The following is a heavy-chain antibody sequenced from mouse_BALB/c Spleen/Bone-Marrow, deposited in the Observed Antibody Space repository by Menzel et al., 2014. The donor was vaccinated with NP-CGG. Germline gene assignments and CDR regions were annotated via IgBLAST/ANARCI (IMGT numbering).Heavy chain of an antibody. V-gene: IGHV5-12*02. Sequence: SGGGLVQPGGSLKLSCATSGFTFSDYYMYWVRQTPEKRLEWVAYISNGGGSTYYPDTVKGRFTISRDNAKNTLYLQMSRLKSEDTAMYYCTRESYGYAMDHWGQGTSVTVSS. CDR2: ISNGGGST. D-gene: IGHD1-1*01. CDR1: GFTFSDYY. J-gene: IGHJ4*01. CDR3: TRESYGYAMDH.